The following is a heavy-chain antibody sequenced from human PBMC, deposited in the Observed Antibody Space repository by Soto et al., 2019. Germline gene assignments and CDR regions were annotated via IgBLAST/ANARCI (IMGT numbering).Heavy chain of an antibody. Sequence: ASVKVSCKASGYTFTSYYMHWVRQAPGQGLEWMGKINPSGGSTSYAQKFQGRVTMTRDTSTSTVYMELSSLRSEDTAVYYCAGGTPPYSSSWYRYYYYYYMDVWGKGTTVTVSS. CDR2: INPSGGST. V-gene: IGHV1-46*01. CDR3: AGGTPPYSSSWYRYYYYYYMDV. D-gene: IGHD6-13*01. J-gene: IGHJ6*03. CDR1: GYTFTSYY.